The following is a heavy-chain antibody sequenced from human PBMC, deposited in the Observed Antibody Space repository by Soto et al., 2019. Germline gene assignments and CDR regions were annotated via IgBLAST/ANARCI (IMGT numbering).Heavy chain of an antibody. V-gene: IGHV4-31*03. D-gene: IGHD4-17*01. J-gene: IGHJ2*01. CDR2: IYYSGST. CDR3: ARARHTTAYWYFDL. CDR1: GGSLSSGGYY. Sequence: QVQLQESGPGLVKPSQTLSLTCTVSGGSLSSGGYYCGWIRQHPGTGLAWIGSIYYSGSTYYDPSLKSRVTTSVDTSKNQFSLKLSSVTAADTAVYYCARARHTTAYWYFDLWGRGTLVTVSS.